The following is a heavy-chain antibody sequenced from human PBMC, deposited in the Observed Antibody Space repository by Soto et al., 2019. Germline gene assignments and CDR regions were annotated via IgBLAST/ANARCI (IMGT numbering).Heavy chain of an antibody. J-gene: IGHJ6*03. D-gene: IGHD6-19*01. Sequence: ASVKVSCKASGYTFTSYGISWVRQAPGQGLEWMGWISAYNGNTNYAQKLQGRVTMTTDTSTSTAYMELRSLRSDDTAVYYCARTGSSGWYQSRSSFYYMDVWGKGTTVTVSS. CDR3: ARTGSSGWYQSRSSFYYMDV. V-gene: IGHV1-18*01. CDR1: GYTFTSYG. CDR2: ISAYNGNT.